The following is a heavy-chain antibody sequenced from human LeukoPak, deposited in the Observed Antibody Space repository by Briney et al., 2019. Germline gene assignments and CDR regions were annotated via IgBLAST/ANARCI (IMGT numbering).Heavy chain of an antibody. V-gene: IGHV3-48*01. CDR3: ARESVDTAMVNDY. CDR1: KFTFSSYS. D-gene: IGHD5-18*01. J-gene: IGHJ4*02. Sequence: GGSLRLSCAASKFTFSSYSMSWVRQAPGKGLEWISYISSSGSTIYYADSVKGRFTISRDNAKNSLYLQMNSLRAEDTAVYYCARESVDTAMVNDYWGQGTLVTVSS. CDR2: ISSSGSTI.